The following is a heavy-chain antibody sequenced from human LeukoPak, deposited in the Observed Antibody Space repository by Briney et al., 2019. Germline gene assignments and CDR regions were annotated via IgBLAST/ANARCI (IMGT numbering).Heavy chain of an antibody. V-gene: IGHV1-46*01. D-gene: IGHD6-13*01. CDR2: INPSSGGA. CDR1: GYTVTRYY. Sequence: GASVKVSCKASGYTVTRYYMHWVRQAPGQGLEWMGIINPSSGGASYAQKFQGRVTLTWDTSTSTVYMELSSLRSEDTAVYYCARDTGGVLGSSWSNWFDPWGQGTLVIVSS. CDR3: ARDTGGVLGSSWSNWFDP. J-gene: IGHJ5*02.